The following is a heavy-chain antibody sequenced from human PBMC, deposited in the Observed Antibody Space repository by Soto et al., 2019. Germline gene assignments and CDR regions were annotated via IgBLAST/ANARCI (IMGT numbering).Heavy chain of an antibody. V-gene: IGHV2-26*01. Sequence: QVTLKESGPVLVKPTETLTLTCTVSGVSLTNTRMGVSWIRQPPGKALEWLAHIFPDDERSYRTSLKSRLTISKDTSNSQVVLTMTNMVPVDTATYYCARMNEVHSSGWVFDYWGQGALVIVSS. D-gene: IGHD3-22*01. CDR3: ARMNEVHSSGWVFDY. CDR1: GVSLTNTRMG. CDR2: IFPDDER. J-gene: IGHJ4*02.